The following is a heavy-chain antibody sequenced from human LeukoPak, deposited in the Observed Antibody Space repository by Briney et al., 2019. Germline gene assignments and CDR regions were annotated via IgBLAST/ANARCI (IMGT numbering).Heavy chain of an antibody. Sequence: SQTLSLTCAVSGGSISSGGYSWSWIRQPPGKGLEWIGYIYHSGSTYYNPSLKSRVTISVDTSKNQFSLNLSSVTAADTAEYYCARCPRGSGWPYYYYGMDVWGQGTTVTVSS. V-gene: IGHV4-30-2*01. CDR1: GGSISSGGYS. CDR3: ARCPRGSGWPYYYYGMDV. J-gene: IGHJ6*02. D-gene: IGHD6-19*01. CDR2: IYHSGST.